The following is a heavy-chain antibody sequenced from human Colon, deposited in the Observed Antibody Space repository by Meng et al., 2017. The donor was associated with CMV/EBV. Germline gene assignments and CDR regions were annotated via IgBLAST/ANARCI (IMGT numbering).Heavy chain of an antibody. V-gene: IGHV1-2*02. D-gene: IGHD6-13*01. J-gene: IGHJ5*02. CDR2: INPNNGET. CDR1: GFTFTGYY. CDR3: ARGNPDSRYSTVWVWFDP. Sequence: ASVKVSCKASGFTFTGYYMQWVRQAPGQGLEWMGWINPNNGETLYAQDFQGRVTMTRDTSINTYYMELSGLTSDDTAVYYCARGNPDSRYSTVWVWFDPWGQGTLVTVSS.